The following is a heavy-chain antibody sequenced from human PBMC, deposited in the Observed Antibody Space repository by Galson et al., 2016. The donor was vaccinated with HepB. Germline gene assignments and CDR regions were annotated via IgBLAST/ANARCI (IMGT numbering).Heavy chain of an antibody. CDR1: GLTFSRSA. CDR2: ISFDGNKK. J-gene: IGHJ6*02. V-gene: IGHV3-30*04. Sequence: SLRLSCAASGLTFSRSAMHWVRQAPGTGLEWVAVISFDGNKKYDADSVKGRFTISRDNAKKTLYLQMNSLRPEVTAVYYCARDKLVTPSSGLDVWGQGTTVTGSS. D-gene: IGHD4-23*01. CDR3: ARDKLVTPSSGLDV.